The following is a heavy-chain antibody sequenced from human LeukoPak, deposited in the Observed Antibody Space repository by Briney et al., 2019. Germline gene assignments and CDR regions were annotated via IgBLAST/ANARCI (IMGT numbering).Heavy chain of an antibody. J-gene: IGHJ4*02. V-gene: IGHV3-66*01. CDR1: GFTFSSNY. D-gene: IGHD1-26*01. CDR3: ASARERSVHYFDY. Sequence: PGGSLRLSCAASGFTFSSNYMSWVRQAPGKGLEWVSVIYSGGSTYYADSVKGRFTISRGNSKNTLYLQMNSLRAEDTAVYYCASARERSVHYFDYWGQGTLVTVSS. CDR2: IYSGGST.